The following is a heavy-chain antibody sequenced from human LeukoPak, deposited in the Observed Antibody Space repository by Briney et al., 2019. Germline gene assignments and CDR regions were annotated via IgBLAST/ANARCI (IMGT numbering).Heavy chain of an antibody. V-gene: IGHV3-73*01. CDR2: IRSKANSYAT. Sequence: GGSLRLSCAASGFTFSGSAMHWVRQASGKGLEWVGRIRSKANSYATAYAASVKGRFTISRDDSKNTAYLQMSSLKTEDTAVYYCTRHGNEKLVDYWGQGTLVTVSS. CDR1: GFTFSGSA. D-gene: IGHD1-1*01. CDR3: TRHGNEKLVDY. J-gene: IGHJ4*02.